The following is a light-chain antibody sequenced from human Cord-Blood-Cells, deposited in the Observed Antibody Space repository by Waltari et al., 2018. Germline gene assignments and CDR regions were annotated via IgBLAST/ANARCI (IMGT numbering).Light chain of an antibody. V-gene: IGKV1-39*01. CDR2: AAS. J-gene: IGKJ2*01. Sequence: IQMTQSPFSLSASVGYRVTITCRASQSISSYLNWYQQKPGKAPKLLIYAASSLQSGVPSRFSGSGSGTDFTLTISSLQPEDFATYYCQQSYSTPYTFGQGTKQEIK. CDR3: QQSYSTPYT. CDR1: QSISSY.